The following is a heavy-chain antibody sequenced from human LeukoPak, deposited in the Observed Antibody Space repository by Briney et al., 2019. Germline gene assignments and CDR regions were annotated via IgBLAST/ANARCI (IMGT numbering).Heavy chain of an antibody. CDR1: GFSLSTSGMR. CDR2: IDWDDDK. Sequence: ESGPALVKPTPTLTLTCTFSGFSLSTSGMRVSWIRQPPGKALEWLARIDWDDDKFYSTSLKTRLTISKDTSKNQVVLTMTNMDPVDTATYYCARAKYYYDSSGPEYYFDYWGQGTLVTVSS. V-gene: IGHV2-70*04. CDR3: ARAKYYYDSSGPEYYFDY. D-gene: IGHD3-22*01. J-gene: IGHJ4*02.